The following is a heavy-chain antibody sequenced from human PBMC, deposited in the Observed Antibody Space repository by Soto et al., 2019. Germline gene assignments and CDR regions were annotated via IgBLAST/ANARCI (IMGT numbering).Heavy chain of an antibody. Sequence: LRLSCTASGFTFGDYAMSWVRQAPGKGLEWVGFIRSKAYGGTTEYAASVKGRFTISRDDSKSIAYLQMNSLKTEDTAVYYCTRARTTTVGVAFDIWGQGTMVTVSS. D-gene: IGHD4-17*01. CDR1: GFTFGDYA. CDR3: TRARTTTVGVAFDI. V-gene: IGHV3-49*04. CDR2: IRSKAYGGTT. J-gene: IGHJ3*02.